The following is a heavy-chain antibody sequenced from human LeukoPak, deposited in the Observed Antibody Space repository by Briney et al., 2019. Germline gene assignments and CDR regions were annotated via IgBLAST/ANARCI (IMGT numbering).Heavy chain of an antibody. Sequence: GGSLRLSCTASGFTVSTGYMSWVRQAPGKGLEWVSIIYSGGTTYYADSVKGRFTISRDNSKITLYLQMNSLRAEDTAVYYCAKGAYYYYDSSGYYYGYFDYWGQGTLVTVSS. D-gene: IGHD3-22*01. CDR1: GFTVSTGY. CDR2: IYSGGTT. J-gene: IGHJ4*02. V-gene: IGHV3-66*01. CDR3: AKGAYYYYDSSGYYYGYFDY.